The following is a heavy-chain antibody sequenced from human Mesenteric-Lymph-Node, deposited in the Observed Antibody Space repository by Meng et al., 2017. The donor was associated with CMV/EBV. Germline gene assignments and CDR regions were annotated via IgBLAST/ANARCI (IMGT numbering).Heavy chain of an antibody. V-gene: IGHV4-34*01. D-gene: IGHD1-26*01. CDR2: INHSGSA. CDR1: GVSFSGYY. CDR3: VREIIFGGSYADS. J-gene: IGHJ4*02. Sequence: AVYGVSFSGYYWVCIRQPPGQGLEWIGEINHSGSAHYDPSLKSRVSISIDKSKNQFSLMLNSVTAADTAVYYCVREIIFGGSYADSWGQGTLVTVSS.